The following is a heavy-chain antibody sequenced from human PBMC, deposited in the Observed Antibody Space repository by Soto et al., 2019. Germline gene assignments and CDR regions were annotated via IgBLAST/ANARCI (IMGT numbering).Heavy chain of an antibody. CDR2: IFYTGST. Sequence: PSETLSLTCSVSGGTINSGDYFWSWIRQPPGKGLEWIGSIFYTGSTYYSPSLKSRASMSMETSKNLFSLRLRPLTAADTAVYFCARVKATLYRHYYFDYWGQGTPVNVSS. J-gene: IGHJ4*02. V-gene: IGHV4-30-4*01. CDR3: ARVKATLYRHYYFDY. CDR1: GGTINSGDYF. D-gene: IGHD5-12*01.